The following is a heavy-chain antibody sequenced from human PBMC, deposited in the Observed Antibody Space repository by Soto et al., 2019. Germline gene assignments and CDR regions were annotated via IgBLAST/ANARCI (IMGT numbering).Heavy chain of an antibody. CDR1: VACVYIASYS. D-gene: IGHD6-13*01. CDR3: ARPDSRGAWAAWF. J-gene: IGHJ4*02. Sequence: PSDALSVPCIFSVACVYIASYSWSWNRQPPGKGLGYIGYIRYSVTNDYTPSLRSRVTISLDTSKNHFSLKLTSVTSADTAVYYCARPDSRGAWAAWFWGQGTMVTVSS. V-gene: IGHV4-61*03. CDR2: IRYSVTN.